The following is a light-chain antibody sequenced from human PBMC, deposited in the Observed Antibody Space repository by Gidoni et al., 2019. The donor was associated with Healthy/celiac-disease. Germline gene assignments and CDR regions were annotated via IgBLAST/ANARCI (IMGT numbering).Light chain of an antibody. Sequence: EIVLTQSPGTLSLSPGERATLSCRASQSVSSSYLAWYQQKPGQAPRLLIYGASSRATGIPDRFSGSGSGTDFTLTISRLEPEDFAVYYCQQYGSSLGTFXXXTKLEIK. CDR2: GAS. V-gene: IGKV3-20*01. J-gene: IGKJ2*01. CDR1: QSVSSSY. CDR3: QQYGSSLGT.